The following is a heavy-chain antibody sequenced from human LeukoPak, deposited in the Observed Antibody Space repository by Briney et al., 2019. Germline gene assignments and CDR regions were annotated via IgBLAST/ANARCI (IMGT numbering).Heavy chain of an antibody. CDR3: ARTDENAPAEDFQH. D-gene: IGHD2-8*01. CDR1: GVSLSSNY. Sequence: TGRSLRLSRAASGVSLSSNYMSGGPQPPGKGLEGVSGIFSGGSTYYADSVKGRFAISRDNSENTLYLQMKGLSAEDTAVYYCARTDENAPAEDFQHWGQGTLVTVSS. CDR2: IFSGGST. J-gene: IGHJ1*01. V-gene: IGHV3-53*01.